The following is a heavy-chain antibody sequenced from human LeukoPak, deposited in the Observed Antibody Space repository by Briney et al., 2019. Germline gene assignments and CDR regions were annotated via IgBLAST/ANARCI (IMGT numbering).Heavy chain of an antibody. Sequence: SSETLSLTCAVSGASIRSGNIHWPWIRQPPGGCLEWIASLSSGGITLYSASLKSRVTIFADTSDYQFSLSLRSVTAADTAVYYCAREQRGSLYYYYGMDVWGQGTTVSVSS. V-gene: IGHV4-39*02. J-gene: IGHJ6*02. CDR3: AREQRGSLYYYYGMDV. CDR1: GASIRSGNIH. D-gene: IGHD6-25*01. CDR2: LSSGGIT.